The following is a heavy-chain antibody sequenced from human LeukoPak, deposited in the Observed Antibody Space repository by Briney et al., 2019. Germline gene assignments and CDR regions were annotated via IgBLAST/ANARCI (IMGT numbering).Heavy chain of an antibody. D-gene: IGHD3-22*01. V-gene: IGHV4-4*09. CDR3: ASPRSGYRYTFDY. CDR2: ISTSGST. J-gene: IGHJ4*02. Sequence: SETLSLTCAVSAASISNYYWSWIRQAPGKGLEWIGYISTSGSTNYNPSLKSRVSISLDTSKSRFSLNLNFVTAADTAVYYCASPRSGYRYTFDYWGQGALVTVSS. CDR1: AASISNYY.